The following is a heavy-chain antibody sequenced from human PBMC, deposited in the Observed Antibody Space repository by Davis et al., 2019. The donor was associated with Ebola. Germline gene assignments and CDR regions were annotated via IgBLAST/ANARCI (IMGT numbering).Heavy chain of an antibody. D-gene: IGHD3-16*01. J-gene: IGHJ4*02. CDR2: ISGSGGST. CDR1: GFTFSSYA. Sequence: PGGSLRLSCAASGFTFSSYAMSWVRQAPGKGLEWVSAISGSGGSTYYADSVKGRFTISRDNARNTLYLQMGSLRAEDTAVYHCVRALGDYWGQGTLVTVSS. CDR3: VRALGDY. V-gene: IGHV3-23*01.